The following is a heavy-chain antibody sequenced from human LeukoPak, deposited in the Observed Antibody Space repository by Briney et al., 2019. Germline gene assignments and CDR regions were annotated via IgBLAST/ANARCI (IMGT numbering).Heavy chain of an antibody. CDR2: IIPIFGTA. CDR1: GGTFSSYA. Sequence: ASVKVSCKASGGTFSSYAISWVRQAPGQGLKWMGGIIPIFGTANYAQKFQGRVTITADKSTSTAYMELSSLRSEDTAVYYCARYYYGSGGSLGYFDYWGQGTLVTVSS. J-gene: IGHJ4*02. V-gene: IGHV1-69*06. CDR3: ARYYYGSGGSLGYFDY. D-gene: IGHD3-10*01.